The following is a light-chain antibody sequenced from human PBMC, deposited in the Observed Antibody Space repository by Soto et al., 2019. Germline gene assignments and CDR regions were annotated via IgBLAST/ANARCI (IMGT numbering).Light chain of an antibody. CDR2: DVS. Sequence: QSALTQPASVSGSPGQSITISCTGTSSDVGGYNYVSWYQQHPGKAPKLMIYDVSNRPSGVSNRFSGSKSGNTASLTISGLQAEDDADYYCSSYTSSLSVVFGGGPK. CDR3: SSYTSSLSVV. V-gene: IGLV2-14*01. CDR1: SSDVGGYNY. J-gene: IGLJ2*01.